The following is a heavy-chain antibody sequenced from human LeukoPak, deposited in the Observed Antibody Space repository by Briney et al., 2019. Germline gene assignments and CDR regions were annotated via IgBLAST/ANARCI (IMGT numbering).Heavy chain of an antibody. V-gene: IGHV4-38-2*02. D-gene: IGHD4-17*01. CDR3: ARLDDYGDYAGWFDP. J-gene: IGHJ5*02. Sequence: PSETLSLTCTVSGYSISSGYYWGWIRQPPGKGLEWIGSIYHSGSTYYNPSLKSRVTISVDTSKNQFSLKLSSVTAADTAVYYCARLDDYGDYAGWFDPWGQGTLVTVSS. CDR2: IYHSGST. CDR1: GYSISSGYY.